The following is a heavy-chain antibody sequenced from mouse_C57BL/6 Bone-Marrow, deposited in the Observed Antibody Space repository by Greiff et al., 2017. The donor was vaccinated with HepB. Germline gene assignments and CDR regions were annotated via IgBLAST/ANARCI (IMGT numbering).Heavy chain of an antibody. D-gene: IGHD1-1*02. Sequence: QVQLQQSGAELARPGASVKMSCKASGYTFTSYTMHWVKQRPGQGLEWIGYINPSSGYTKYNQKFKDKATLTADKSSSTAYMQLSSLTSEDSAVYYCARRDYGPYYFDYWGQGTTLTVSS. CDR2: INPSSGYT. CDR3: ARRDYGPYYFDY. V-gene: IGHV1-4*01. CDR1: GYTFTSYT. J-gene: IGHJ2*01.